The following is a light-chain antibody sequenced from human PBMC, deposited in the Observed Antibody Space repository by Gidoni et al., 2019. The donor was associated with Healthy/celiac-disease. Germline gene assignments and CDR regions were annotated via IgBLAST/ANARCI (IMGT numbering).Light chain of an antibody. V-gene: IGKV4-1*01. Sequence: DIVMTQSPDSLAVSLGERATINCKSSQSVLYSSNNKNYLAWYQQKPGQPPKLLIYWASTRESGVPDRFSGSGSGTDFTLTISSLQAEDVAVYYCQQYYSTPTWTFAHGTKVEIK. J-gene: IGKJ1*01. CDR3: QQYYSTPTWT. CDR1: QSVLYSSNNKNY. CDR2: WAS.